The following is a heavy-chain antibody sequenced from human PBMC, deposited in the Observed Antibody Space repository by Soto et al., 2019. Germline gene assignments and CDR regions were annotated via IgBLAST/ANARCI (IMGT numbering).Heavy chain of an antibody. CDR2: INHSGST. V-gene: IGHV4-34*01. J-gene: IGHJ6*02. D-gene: IGHD5-18*01. Sequence: PSETLSLTCAVYGASLSSYYWSWVRQPPGRGLEWIGEINHSGSTNYNPSLKSRIAITVDTSTNQFSLKLNSVTAADTAVYYCARGQTHLWLRSYSYYYGMDVWGQGTTVTVSS. CDR3: ARGQTHLWLRSYSYYYGMDV. CDR1: GASLSSYY.